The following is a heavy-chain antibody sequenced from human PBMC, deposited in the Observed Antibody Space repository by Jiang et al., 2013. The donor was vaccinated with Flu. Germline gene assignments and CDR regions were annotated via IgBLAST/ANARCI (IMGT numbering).Heavy chain of an antibody. J-gene: IGHJ6*02. Sequence: QLVESGAEVKKPGESLKISCKGSGYSFTSYWIGWVRQMPGKGLEWMGIIYPGDSDTRYSPSFQGQVTISADKSISTAYLQWSSLKASDTAMYYCARSSGIAVAGNRLEGMDVWGQGTTVTVSS. CDR3: ARSSGIAVAGNRLEGMDV. CDR2: IYPGDSDT. CDR1: GYSFTSYW. D-gene: IGHD6-19*01. V-gene: IGHV5-51*01.